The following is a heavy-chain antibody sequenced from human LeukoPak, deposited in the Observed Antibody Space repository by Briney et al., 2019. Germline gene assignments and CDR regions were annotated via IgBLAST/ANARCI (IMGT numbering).Heavy chain of an antibody. V-gene: IGHV3-30*04. CDR1: GFTFSSYA. D-gene: IGHD3-16*01. CDR2: ISYDGSNK. Sequence: GGSLRLSCAASGFTFSSYAMHWVRQAPGKGLEWVAVISYDGSNKYYADSVKGRFTISRDNSRNTLYLQMNSLRAEDTAVYYCARDNGGFDYWGQGTLVTVSS. CDR3: ARDNGGFDY. J-gene: IGHJ4*02.